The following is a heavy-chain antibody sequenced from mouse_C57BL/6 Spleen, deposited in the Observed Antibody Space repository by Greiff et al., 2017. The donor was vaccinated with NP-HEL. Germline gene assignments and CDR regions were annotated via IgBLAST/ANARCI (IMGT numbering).Heavy chain of an antibody. CDR3: VRDYGNYVGYYFDY. Sequence: EVQLQESGGGLVQPKGSLKLSCAASGFSFNTYAMNWVRQAPGKGLEWVARIRSKSNNYATYYADSVKDRFTISRDDSESMLYLQMNNLKTEDTAMYYCVRDYGNYVGYYFDYWGQGTTLTVSS. D-gene: IGHD2-1*01. J-gene: IGHJ2*01. CDR2: IRSKSNNYAT. V-gene: IGHV10-1*01. CDR1: GFSFNTYA.